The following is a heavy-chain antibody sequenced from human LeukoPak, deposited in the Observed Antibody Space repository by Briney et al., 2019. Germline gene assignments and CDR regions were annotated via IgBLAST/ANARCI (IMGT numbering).Heavy chain of an antibody. CDR2: IWYDGSKK. CDR3: ARDPPTVTTPIFDC. D-gene: IGHD4-17*01. Sequence: QPGRSLRLSCAASGFTFGNYGMHWVRQAPGKGLEWVSFIWYDGSKKYYADSVKGRFIISRDNSKNTLYLQMNGLRAEDTAVYYCARDPPTVTTPIFDCWGEGTLVTVSS. CDR1: GFTFGNYG. J-gene: IGHJ4*02. V-gene: IGHV3-33*01.